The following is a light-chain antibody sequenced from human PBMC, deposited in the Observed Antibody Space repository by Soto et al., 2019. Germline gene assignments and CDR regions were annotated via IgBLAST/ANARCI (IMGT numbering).Light chain of an antibody. CDR2: AAS. J-gene: IGKJ4*01. Sequence: IVLTQSPGTLSLSPGERATLSCRASQSVSSSYLAWYQQKPGQAPRLLIYAASSRTTVIPDRFSGSGCGAYFTLTSSRLAPEFFALYYCQQYGSSPTFGGGTKVEIK. CDR3: QQYGSSPT. CDR1: QSVSSSY. V-gene: IGKV3-20*01.